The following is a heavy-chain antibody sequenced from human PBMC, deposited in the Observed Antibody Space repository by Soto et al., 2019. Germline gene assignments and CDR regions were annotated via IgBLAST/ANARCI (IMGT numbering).Heavy chain of an antibody. V-gene: IGHV1-8*01. CDR1: GYTFTSYD. D-gene: IGHD2-8*01. CDR3: AREMESLLGFYGMDV. J-gene: IGHJ6*02. Sequence: QVQLVQSGAEVKKPGASVKVSCKASGYTFTSYDINWVRQATGQGLEWMGWMNPNSGNTGYAQKFQGKVTMTRNTSISTAYMELSSLRSEDTAVYYCAREMESLLGFYGMDVWGQGTTVTVSS. CDR2: MNPNSGNT.